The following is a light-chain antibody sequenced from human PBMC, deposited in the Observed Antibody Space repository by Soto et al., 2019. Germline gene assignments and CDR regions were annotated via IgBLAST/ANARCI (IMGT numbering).Light chain of an antibody. CDR3: QQYNIYPWT. V-gene: IGKV1-5*01. CDR1: QTISSW. Sequence: DIQMTQSPSTLSASVGDRVTISCWASQTISSWLAWYQQTPGKAPKLLIYDASSLESGVPSRFSGSASGTEFTLTISSLQPDDFATYYCQQYNIYPWTFGQGTKVEIK. J-gene: IGKJ1*01. CDR2: DAS.